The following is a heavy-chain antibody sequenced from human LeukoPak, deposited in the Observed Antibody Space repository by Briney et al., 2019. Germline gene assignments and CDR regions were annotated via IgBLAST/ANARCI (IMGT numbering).Heavy chain of an antibody. D-gene: IGHD5-24*01. CDR2: IWYDGNEK. J-gene: IGHJ4*02. CDR3: ASAGRDDDRWLHLDS. V-gene: IGHV3-33*01. CDR1: GFTFTDYG. Sequence: PGGTLRLSCAASGFTFTDYGMHWVRQAPGKGLEWVAVIWYDGNEKRYADTVNGRFTISRDDSRNTQYLQMNRLRVEDTAAYYCASAGRDDDRWLHLDSWGQGTPVTVSS.